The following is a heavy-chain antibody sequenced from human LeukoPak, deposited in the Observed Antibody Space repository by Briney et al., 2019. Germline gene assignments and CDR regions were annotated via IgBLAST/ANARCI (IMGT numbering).Heavy chain of an antibody. CDR3: ARAVYDSAGPYFDY. V-gene: IGHV4-4*07. CDR1: GGSISSYY. Sequence: KPSETLSLTCTVSGGSISSYYWSWIRQPAGKGLEWIGRIYTSGSTNYNPSLKSRVTTSVDTSKNQFSLDLSSVTAADTAVYYCARAVYDSAGPYFDYWGQGTLVTVSS. D-gene: IGHD3-22*01. CDR2: IYTSGST. J-gene: IGHJ4*02.